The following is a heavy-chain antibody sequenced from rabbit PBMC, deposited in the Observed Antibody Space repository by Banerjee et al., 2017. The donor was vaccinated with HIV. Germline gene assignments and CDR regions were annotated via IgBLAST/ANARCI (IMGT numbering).Heavy chain of an antibody. CDR3: ARDLSSSGWSDFAL. D-gene: IGHD4-1*01. V-gene: IGHV1S40*01. CDR2: INYGGST. Sequence: QSLEESGGDLVKPGASLTLTCKASGFTISSSYHMGWVRQAPGKGLEWIGYINYGGSTWYASWAKGRFTISKTSSTTVTLQMTSLAAADTATYFCARDLSSSGWSDFALWGQGTLVTVS. J-gene: IGHJ3*01. CDR1: GFTISSSYH.